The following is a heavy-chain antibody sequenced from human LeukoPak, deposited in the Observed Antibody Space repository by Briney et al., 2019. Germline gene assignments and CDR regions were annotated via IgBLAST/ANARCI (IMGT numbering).Heavy chain of an antibody. D-gene: IGHD3-22*01. Sequence: ASVKVSCKASGYTFTGYYMHWVRQAPGQGLEWMGWINPNSGGTNYAQKFQGRVTVTRDTSISTAYMELSRLRSDDTAVYYCARDRYYDSSGYYLFDYWGQGTLVTVSS. J-gene: IGHJ4*02. CDR3: ARDRYYDSSGYYLFDY. CDR2: INPNSGGT. V-gene: IGHV1-2*02. CDR1: GYTFTGYY.